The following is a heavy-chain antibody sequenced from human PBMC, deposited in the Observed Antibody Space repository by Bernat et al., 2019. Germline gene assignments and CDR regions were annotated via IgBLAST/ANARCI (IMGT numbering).Heavy chain of an antibody. CDR2: IIPIFGTP. Sequence: NFSSYAIGWLRQAPGQGLEWMGGIIPIFGTPNYAQKFQGRVTITADESTSTAYMELSSLRSDDTAVYYCARPQEGMTTEHSAFDPWG. D-gene: IGHD4-11*01. J-gene: IGHJ5*02. V-gene: IGHV1-69*01. CDR3: ARPQEGMTTEHSAFDP. CDR1: NFSSYA.